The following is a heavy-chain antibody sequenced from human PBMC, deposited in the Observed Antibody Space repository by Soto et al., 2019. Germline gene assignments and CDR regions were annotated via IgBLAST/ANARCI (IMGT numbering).Heavy chain of an antibody. CDR3: ARDGYGSGSYEGLVDY. CDR1: GFTFSSYW. D-gene: IGHD3-10*01. V-gene: IGHV3-74*01. Sequence: GGSLRLSCAASGFTFSSYWMHWVRQAPGKGLVWVSRINSDGSSTSYADSVKGRFTISRDNAKNSLYLQMNSLRAEDTAVYYSARDGYGSGSYEGLVDYWGQGTPVTVSS. CDR2: INSDGSST. J-gene: IGHJ4*02.